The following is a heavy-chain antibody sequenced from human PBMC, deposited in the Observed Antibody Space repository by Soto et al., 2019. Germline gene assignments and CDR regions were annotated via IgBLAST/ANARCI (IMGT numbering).Heavy chain of an antibody. Sequence: PGESLKISCKGSGYMFSNYWIGWVRRLPGKGLEWMGIIYPGDSDTRYSPSFQGQVTISADKTLDTAYMQWSSLKASDTATYFCARHPHPLKWWTGSYALRFDYWGQGSPVTVSS. CDR3: ARHPHPLKWWTGSYALRFDY. CDR1: GYMFSNYW. CDR2: IYPGDSDT. J-gene: IGHJ4*02. D-gene: IGHD2-15*01. V-gene: IGHV5-51*01.